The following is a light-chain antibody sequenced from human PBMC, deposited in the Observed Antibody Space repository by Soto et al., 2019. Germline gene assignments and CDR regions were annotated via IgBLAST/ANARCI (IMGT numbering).Light chain of an antibody. V-gene: IGKV1-39*01. Sequence: DIQMTQSPSSLSASVEDRVIITCRASQSISNHLNWYQQKPGKAPKLLIFAASSLQSGVPSRFSGSRSGPDFTLTISSLQPEDFATYYCQQTYSSTPTCGQVTKVDIK. CDR3: QQTYSSTPT. CDR2: AAS. CDR1: QSISNH. J-gene: IGKJ1*01.